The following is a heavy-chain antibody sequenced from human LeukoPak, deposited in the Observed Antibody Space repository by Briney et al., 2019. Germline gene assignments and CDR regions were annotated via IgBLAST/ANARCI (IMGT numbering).Heavy chain of an antibody. V-gene: IGHV1-18*04. CDR3: AREGYYGSGSYYPDWFDP. CDR2: ISAYNGNT. J-gene: IGHJ5*02. D-gene: IGHD3-10*01. Sequence: ASVKVSCKASGYTFTSYGISWVRQAPGQGLEWMGWISAYNGNTNYAQKLQGRVTMTTDTSTSTAYMELRSLRSDDTAVYYCAREGYYGSGSYYPDWFDPWGQGILVTVSS. CDR1: GYTFTSYG.